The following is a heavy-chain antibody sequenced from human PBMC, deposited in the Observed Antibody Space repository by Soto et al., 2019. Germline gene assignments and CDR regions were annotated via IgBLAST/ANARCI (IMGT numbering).Heavy chain of an antibody. Sequence: QVQLQQWGAGLLKPSETLSLTCAVYGGSVSGYFWSWIRQPPGKGLEWIGKINHSGTTSYSPSLDSRVTTSVDTSKNQFSLRLSSVTAADTAIYYCARRYCSDSYCSSFGYWGRGTLVTVSS. CDR1: GGSVSGYF. D-gene: IGHD2-15*01. J-gene: IGHJ4*02. V-gene: IGHV4-34*02. CDR3: ARRYCSDSYCSSFGY. CDR2: INHSGTT.